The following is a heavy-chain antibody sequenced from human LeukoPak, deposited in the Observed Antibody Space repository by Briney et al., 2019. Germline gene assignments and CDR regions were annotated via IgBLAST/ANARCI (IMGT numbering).Heavy chain of an antibody. CDR3: TRHSEYSSLLSFDP. D-gene: IGHD6-6*01. Sequence: GGSLKLSCAASGFTFSVSAMHWVRQASGKGLEWVGRVRSRANNYATAYAASVKGRFSISRDDSKNMAYLQMNSLKTEDTAVYYCTRHSEYSSLLSFDPWGQGTLVTVSS. V-gene: IGHV3-73*01. CDR1: GFTFSVSA. J-gene: IGHJ5*02. CDR2: VRSRANNYAT.